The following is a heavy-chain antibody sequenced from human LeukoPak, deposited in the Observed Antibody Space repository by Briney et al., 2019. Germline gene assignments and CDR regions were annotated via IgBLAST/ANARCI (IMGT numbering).Heavy chain of an antibody. CDR2: TRNKANSYTI. D-gene: IGHD2-15*01. CDR3: VRRAASGHLDY. J-gene: IGHJ4*02. V-gene: IGHV3-72*01. CDR1: GFTFSDYY. Sequence: PGGSLRLSCSASGFTFSDYYIDWVRQAPGKGLEWVGRTRNKANSYTIEYAAFVRDRFTMSRDDSKNSLWLQMNSLKPDDTAVYYCVRRAASGHLDYWGQGTLVTVSS.